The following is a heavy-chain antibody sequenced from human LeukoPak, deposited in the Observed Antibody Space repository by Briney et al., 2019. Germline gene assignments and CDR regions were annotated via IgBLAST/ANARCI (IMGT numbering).Heavy chain of an antibody. V-gene: IGHV1-2*02. CDR3: AREYSSGWYFFDY. Sequence: GASVKVSCKASGYTFTGYYMHWVRQALGQGLEWMGWVNPNSGGTNYAQKFRGRVTMTRDTSISTAYMELSRLRSDDTAVYYCAREYSSGWYFFDYWGQGTLVTVSS. D-gene: IGHD6-19*01. J-gene: IGHJ4*02. CDR2: VNPNSGGT. CDR1: GYTFTGYY.